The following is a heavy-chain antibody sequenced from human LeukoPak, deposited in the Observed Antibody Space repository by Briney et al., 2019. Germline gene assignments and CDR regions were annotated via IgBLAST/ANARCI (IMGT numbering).Heavy chain of an antibody. D-gene: IGHD6-13*01. CDR3: ARDGLGGIAAAGMGAFDI. Sequence: KASETLSLTCTVSGGSISSHYWSWIRQPPGKGLEWIGYIYYSGSTNYNPSLKGRVTISVDTSKNQFSLKLSSVTAADTAVYYCARDGLGGIAAAGMGAFDIWGQGTMVTVSS. J-gene: IGHJ3*02. CDR2: IYYSGST. CDR1: GGSISSHY. V-gene: IGHV4-59*11.